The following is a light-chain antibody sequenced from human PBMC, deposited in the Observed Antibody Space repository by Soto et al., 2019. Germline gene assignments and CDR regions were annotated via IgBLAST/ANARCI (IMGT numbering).Light chain of an antibody. Sequence: VVTQSPDSLAASLGESATINCKSSQSVLYSSNNKNYLAWYQQKPGQPPKLLIYWASTRESGVPDRFSGSGSGKDFTLTISSLQAEDAAVYHCQQDLNTPRTFGHGTKVDIX. J-gene: IGKJ1*01. CDR2: WAS. V-gene: IGKV4-1*01. CDR3: QQDLNTPRT. CDR1: QSVLYSSNNKNY.